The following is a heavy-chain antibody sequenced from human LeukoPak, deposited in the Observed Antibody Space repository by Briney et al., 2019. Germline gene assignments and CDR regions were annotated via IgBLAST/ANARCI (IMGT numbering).Heavy chain of an antibody. CDR1: GFTFSSYD. CDR2: IGTAGDT. V-gene: IGHV3-13*03. CDR3: ARVAPQWELLHYFDY. D-gene: IGHD1-26*01. J-gene: IGHJ4*02. Sequence: GGSLRLSCAACGFTFSSYDMHWVRQVTGKGLEWVSAIGTAGDTYYPGSVKGQFTISRENAKNSLYLQVNSLRAGDTAVYYCARVAPQWELLHYFDYWGQGTLVTVSS.